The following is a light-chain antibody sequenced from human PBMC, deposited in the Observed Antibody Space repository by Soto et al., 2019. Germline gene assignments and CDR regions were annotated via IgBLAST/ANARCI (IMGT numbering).Light chain of an antibody. J-gene: IGKJ4*01. CDR2: EAS. CDR3: QHYNAYPVT. CDR1: QGIYSA. Sequence: AIQLAQSPSSLSASVGDRVTITCRASQGIYSAVAWYQQRPQKPPKLLISEASALQSGVPSRFSGNGSGTDFTLTISSLQPEDFASYYCQHYNAYPVTFGGGTKVEIK. V-gene: IGKV1-13*02.